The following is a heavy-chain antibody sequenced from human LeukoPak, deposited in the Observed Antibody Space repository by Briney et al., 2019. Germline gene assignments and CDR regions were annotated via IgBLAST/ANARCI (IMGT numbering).Heavy chain of an antibody. D-gene: IGHD2-8*01. V-gene: IGHV4-61*01. J-gene: IGHJ4*02. Sequence: SETLSLTCTVSGGSVSSGSYYWSWIRQPPGKGLEWIGYIYYSGSTNYNPSLKSRVTISVDTSKNQFPLKLSSVTAADTAVYYCAGVLMVYAMVGYWGQGTLVTVSS. CDR2: IYYSGST. CDR3: AGVLMVYAMVGY. CDR1: GGSVSSGSYY.